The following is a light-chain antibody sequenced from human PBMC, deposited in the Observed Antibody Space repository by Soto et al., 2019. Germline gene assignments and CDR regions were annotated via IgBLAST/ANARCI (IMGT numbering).Light chain of an antibody. J-gene: IGLJ2*01. CDR2: EDD. Sequence: NFMLTQPHSVSESPGKTVIISCTRSSGSIVNNFVQWYQQRPDSSPTTMIYEDDQRPSGVPERFSGSIDISSNSASLIISGLRTEDEADYYCQSYDSGNQDVVFGGGTKLTVL. CDR1: SGSIVNNF. V-gene: IGLV6-57*01. CDR3: QSYDSGNQDVV.